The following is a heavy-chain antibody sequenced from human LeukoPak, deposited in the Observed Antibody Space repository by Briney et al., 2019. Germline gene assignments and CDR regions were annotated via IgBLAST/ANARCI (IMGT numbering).Heavy chain of an antibody. V-gene: IGHV1-8*03. CDR2: MNPNSGNT. J-gene: IGHJ4*02. D-gene: IGHD2-8*01. Sequence: ASVKVSCKASGYTFTSYDINWVRQATGQGLEWMGWMNPNSGNTGYAQKFQGRVTITRNTSISTAYMELSSLRSEDTAVYYCAREGYCTNGVCYGDYWGQGTLVTVPS. CDR1: GYTFTSYD. CDR3: AREGYCTNGVCYGDY.